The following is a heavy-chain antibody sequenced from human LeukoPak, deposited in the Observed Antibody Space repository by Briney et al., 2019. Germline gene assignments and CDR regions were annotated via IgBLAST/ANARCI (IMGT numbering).Heavy chain of an antibody. CDR3: AKSQNLYGSGSYYWPFDY. V-gene: IGHV3-9*01. CDR1: GFTFDDYA. CDR2: ISWNSGSI. Sequence: GGSLRLSCAASGFTFDDYAMHWVRQAPGKGLEWVSGISWNSGSIGYADSVKGRFTISGDNAKNSLHLQMNSLRAEDTALYYCAKSQNLYGSGSYYWPFDYWGQGTLVTVSS. D-gene: IGHD3-10*01. J-gene: IGHJ4*02.